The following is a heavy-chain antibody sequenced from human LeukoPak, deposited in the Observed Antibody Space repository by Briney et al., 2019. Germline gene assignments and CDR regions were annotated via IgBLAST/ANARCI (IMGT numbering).Heavy chain of an antibody. D-gene: IGHD2-8*01. CDR2: ISTSGSTI. CDR1: GFSFSDYY. V-gene: IGHV3-11*04. CDR3: ARDSCSNGVCFDY. J-gene: IGHJ4*02. Sequence: PGGSLRLSCAASGFSFSDYYMSWIRQAPGKGLEWVSYISTSGSTIYYGDSVKGRFTISRDNAKNSLYLQMNSLRAEDTAVYYCARDSCSNGVCFDYWGQGTLVTVSS.